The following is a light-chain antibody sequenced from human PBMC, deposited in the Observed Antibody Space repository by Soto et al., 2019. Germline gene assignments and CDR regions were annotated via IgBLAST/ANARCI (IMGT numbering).Light chain of an antibody. V-gene: IGKV3-11*01. CDR1: QSFSSY. Sequence: EIVLTQSPATLSLSPGERATLSCRASQSFSSYLAWYQQKPGQAPRILIYDASNRATGIPARFSGSGSGTDFTLTISSLEPEDFAVYFCQQRSDWLGTFGQGTKLEIK. CDR3: QQRSDWLGT. CDR2: DAS. J-gene: IGKJ2*01.